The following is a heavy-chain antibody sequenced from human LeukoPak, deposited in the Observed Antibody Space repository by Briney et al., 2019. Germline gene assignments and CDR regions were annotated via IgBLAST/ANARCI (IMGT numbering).Heavy chain of an antibody. J-gene: IGHJ6*03. CDR3: ARDRYYYDSTRSADKGYYYYYYYMDV. D-gene: IGHD3-22*01. Sequence: PSETLSLTCTVSGGSISSYYWSWIRQPAGKGLEWIGRIYTSGSTNYNPSLKSRVTMSVDTSKNQFSLKLSSVTAADTAVYYCARDRYYYDSTRSADKGYYYYYYYMDVWGKGTTVTISS. CDR1: GGSISSYY. CDR2: IYTSGST. V-gene: IGHV4-4*07.